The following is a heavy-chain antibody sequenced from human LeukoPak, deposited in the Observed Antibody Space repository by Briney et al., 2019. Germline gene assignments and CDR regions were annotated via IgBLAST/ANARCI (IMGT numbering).Heavy chain of an antibody. D-gene: IGHD6-13*01. CDR1: GFTFSSYG. J-gene: IGHJ4*02. V-gene: IGHV3-30*02. CDR3: AKAVAAAGYTFDY. Sequence: GGSLRLSCAASGFTFSSYGMHWVRQAPGKRLEWVAFIRYDGSNKYYADSVKGRFTISRDNSKNTLYLQMNSLRAEDTAVYYCAKAVAAAGYTFDYWGQGTLVTVSS. CDR2: IRYDGSNK.